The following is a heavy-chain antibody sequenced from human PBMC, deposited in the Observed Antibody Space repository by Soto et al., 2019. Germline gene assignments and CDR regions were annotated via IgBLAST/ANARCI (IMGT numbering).Heavy chain of an antibody. Sequence: QVQLVQPGAEVRKPGASVKVSCKASGDIFTNFDFNWVRQATGQGLEWIGGMRSNSGDTGHDPKFQGRVRMTRDTSMSTVYMELSSLRAEDTAVYYCARYIYGQGFQAWGQGTLVFVSS. J-gene: IGHJ5*02. D-gene: IGHD3-3*02. CDR1: GDIFTNFD. CDR3: ARYIYGQGFQA. V-gene: IGHV1-8*01. CDR2: MRSNSGDT.